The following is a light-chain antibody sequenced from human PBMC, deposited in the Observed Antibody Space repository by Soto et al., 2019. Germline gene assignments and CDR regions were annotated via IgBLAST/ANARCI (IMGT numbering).Light chain of an antibody. CDR2: EVS. CDR1: SSDVGGYNY. CDR3: SSYTSSSTPYV. Sequence: QSALTQPASVSGSPGQSITISCTGTSSDVGGYNYVSWYQQHPGKAPKLIIYEVSNRPSGVSNRFSGSKSANTASLTISGLQADDEADYYCSSYTSSSTPYVFGTGTKVTVL. V-gene: IGLV2-14*01. J-gene: IGLJ1*01.